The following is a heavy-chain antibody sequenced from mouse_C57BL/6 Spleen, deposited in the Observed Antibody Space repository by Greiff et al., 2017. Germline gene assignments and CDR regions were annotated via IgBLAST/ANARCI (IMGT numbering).Heavy chain of an antibody. V-gene: IGHV1-80*01. D-gene: IGHD1-1*01. CDR3: ARERLYYGSSRYFDV. CDR2: IYPGDGDT. Sequence: SGAELVKPGASVKISCKASGYAFSSYWMNWVKQRPGKGLEWIGQIYPGDGDTNYNGKFKGKATLTADKSSSTAYMQLSSLTSEDSAVYFCARERLYYGSSRYFDVWGTGTTVTVAS. J-gene: IGHJ1*03. CDR1: GYAFSSYW.